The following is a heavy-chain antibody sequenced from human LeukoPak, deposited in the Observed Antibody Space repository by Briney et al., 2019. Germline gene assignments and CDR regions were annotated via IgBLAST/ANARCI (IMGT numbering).Heavy chain of an antibody. V-gene: IGHV1-69*04. CDR3: ASRYYDILTGDDY. J-gene: IGHJ4*02. Sequence: GASVKVSCKASGGTFSSYAISWVRQAPGQGLEWMGRIIPILGIANYAQKFQGRVTITADESTSTAYMELSSLRSEDTAVYYCASRYYDILTGDDYWGQGTLVTVSS. CDR2: IIPILGIA. CDR1: GGTFSSYA. D-gene: IGHD3-9*01.